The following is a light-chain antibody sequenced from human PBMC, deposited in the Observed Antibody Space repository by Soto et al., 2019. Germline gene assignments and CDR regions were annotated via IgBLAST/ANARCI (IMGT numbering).Light chain of an antibody. CDR2: DVS. V-gene: IGKV3-11*01. CDR3: QQRSNWPRT. CDR1: QNISNY. J-gene: IGKJ1*01. Sequence: IVLIQYPATLSVSPGERSTLSCMASQNISNYLIWYQQKPGQAPRLLIYDVSNRATDIPARFSGSGSGTDFTLTISSLEPEDLAVYYCQQRSNWPRTVGQGTKVEIK.